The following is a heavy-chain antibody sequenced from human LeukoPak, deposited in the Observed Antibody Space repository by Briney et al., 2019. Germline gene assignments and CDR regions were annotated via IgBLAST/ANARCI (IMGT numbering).Heavy chain of an antibody. V-gene: IGHV4-59*08. D-gene: IGHD6-13*01. CDR2: IYYSGST. CDR1: GGSISSYY. J-gene: IGHJ4*02. CDR3: ARTQTIAAAGTRAVFDY. Sequence: SETLSLTCTVSGGSISSYYWSWIRQPPGKGLEWIGYIYYSGSTNYNPSLKSRVTISVDTSKNQFSLKLSSVTAADTAVYYCARTQTIAAAGTRAVFDYWGQGTLVTVSS.